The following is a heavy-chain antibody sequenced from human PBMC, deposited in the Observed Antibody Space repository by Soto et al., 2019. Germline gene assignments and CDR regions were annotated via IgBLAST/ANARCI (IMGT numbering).Heavy chain of an antibody. V-gene: IGHV2-26*01. D-gene: IGHD4-17*01. Sequence: QVTLKESGPVLVKPTETLTLTCTVSGFSLSNARMGVSWIRQPPGKALEWLAHIFSNDEKSYSTSLKSRLTISKDTSKSQVVLTMTNMDPVDTATYYCERISPDDYGDCCFDYWGQGTLVTVSS. CDR3: ERISPDDYGDCCFDY. CDR1: GFSLSNARMG. CDR2: IFSNDEK. J-gene: IGHJ4*02.